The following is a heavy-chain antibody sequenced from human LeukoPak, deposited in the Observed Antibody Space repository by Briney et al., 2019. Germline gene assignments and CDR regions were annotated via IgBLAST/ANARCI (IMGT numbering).Heavy chain of an antibody. J-gene: IGHJ4*02. Sequence: PGGSLRLSCAASGFSFSSFAMSWVRQAPGNGLEWVSSISASGGTTYYADSVKGRFTISRDNSKNTLYPQMNSLRAEDTAVYYCAKDGRGSHSSGSYFDYWGQGTLVTVSA. V-gene: IGHV3-23*01. CDR2: ISASGGTT. D-gene: IGHD6-19*01. CDR3: AKDGRGSHSSGSYFDY. CDR1: GFSFSSFA.